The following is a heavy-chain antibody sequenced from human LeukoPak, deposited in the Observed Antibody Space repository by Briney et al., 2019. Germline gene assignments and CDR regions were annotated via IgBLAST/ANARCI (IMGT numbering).Heavy chain of an antibody. V-gene: IGHV1-2*02. Sequence: GASVKVSCKASGYTFTGYYMHWVRQAPGQGLEWMGWINPNSGGTNYAQKFQGRVTMTRDTSISTAYMEMTRLRSDDTAVYYCASSTIFGVGAIDYWGQGTLVTVSP. CDR2: INPNSGGT. J-gene: IGHJ4*02. CDR1: GYTFTGYY. D-gene: IGHD3-3*01. CDR3: ASSTIFGVGAIDY.